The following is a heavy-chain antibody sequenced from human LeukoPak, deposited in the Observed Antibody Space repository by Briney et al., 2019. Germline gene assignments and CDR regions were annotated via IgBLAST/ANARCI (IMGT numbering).Heavy chain of an antibody. J-gene: IGHJ4*02. CDR1: GGSFSGYY. V-gene: IGHV4-34*01. D-gene: IGHD4-17*01. CDR3: ARGRRAGLYGDYSYYFDY. CDR2: INHSGST. Sequence: PSETLSLTCAVYGGSFSGYYWSWIRQPPGKGLEWIGGINHSGSTNYNPSLKSRVTISVDTSKNQFSLKLSSVTAADTAVYYCARGRRAGLYGDYSYYFDYWGQGTLVTVSS.